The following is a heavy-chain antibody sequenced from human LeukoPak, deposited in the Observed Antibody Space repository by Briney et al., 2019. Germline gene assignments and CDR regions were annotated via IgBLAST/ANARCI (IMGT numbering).Heavy chain of an antibody. Sequence: SETLSLTCTVSGGSIGSGDYYWSWIRQPPGKGLEWIGYIYYSGSTYYNPSLKSRVTISVDTSKNQFSLKLSSVTAADTAVYYCARDRRRYYYDSSGYYDWGQGTLVTVSS. D-gene: IGHD3-22*01. CDR1: GGSIGSGDYY. V-gene: IGHV4-30-4*01. J-gene: IGHJ4*02. CDR3: ARDRRRYYYDSSGYYD. CDR2: IYYSGST.